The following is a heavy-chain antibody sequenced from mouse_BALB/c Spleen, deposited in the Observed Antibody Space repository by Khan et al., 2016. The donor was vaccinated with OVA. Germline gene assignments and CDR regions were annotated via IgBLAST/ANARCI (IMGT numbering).Heavy chain of an antibody. CDR3: TRHGYVAWLTY. CDR2: IDPFSGDT. Sequence: EVQLQQSGPELMQPGASVKLSCKASGYSFTSYYIHWVIQSHGKSLAWIGYIDPFSGDTTYNQNFKGRATLTVDKYSSTAYLPLSNLTSEDAAVDYCTRHGYVAWLTYWGQGTLVTVSA. D-gene: IGHD2-2*01. J-gene: IGHJ3*01. CDR1: GYSFTSYY. V-gene: IGHV1S135*01.